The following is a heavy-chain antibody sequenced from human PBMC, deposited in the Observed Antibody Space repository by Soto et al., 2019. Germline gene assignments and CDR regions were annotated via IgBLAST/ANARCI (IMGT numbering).Heavy chain of an antibody. CDR3: ARAAGSGSYRGRAYYYMDV. J-gene: IGHJ6*03. V-gene: IGHV3-7*01. Sequence: GGSLRLSCAASGFTFSSYWMSWVRQAPGKGLEWVANIKQDGSEKYYVDSVKGRFTISRDNAKNSLYLQMNSLRAEDTAVYYCARAAGSGSYRGRAYYYMDVWGKGTTVTVSS. D-gene: IGHD3-10*01. CDR1: GFTFSSYW. CDR2: IKQDGSEK.